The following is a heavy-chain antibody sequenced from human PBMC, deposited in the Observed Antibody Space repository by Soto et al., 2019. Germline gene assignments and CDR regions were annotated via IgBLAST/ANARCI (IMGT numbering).Heavy chain of an antibody. J-gene: IGHJ5*02. V-gene: IGHV3-23*01. CDR3: ARFTQPTVTTPDNWFDP. D-gene: IGHD4-17*01. Sequence: EVQLLESGGGLVQPGGSLRLSCAASGFTFSSYAMSWVRQAPGKGLEWVSAISGSGGSTYYADSVKGRFTISRDNSKNTLYLQMNSLRAEDTAVYYCARFTQPTVTTPDNWFDPWGQGTLVTVSS. CDR2: ISGSGGST. CDR1: GFTFSSYA.